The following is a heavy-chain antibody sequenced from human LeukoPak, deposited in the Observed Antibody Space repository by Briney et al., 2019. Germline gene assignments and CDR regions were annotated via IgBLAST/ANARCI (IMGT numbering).Heavy chain of an antibody. V-gene: IGHV4-59*12. CDR3: AREGEYFDL. CDR1: GGSISSYY. Sequence: SETLSLTCAVYGGSISSYYWTWIRQPPGKGLEWIGYIYYSGSTYYNPSLKSRVTISVDTSKNQFSLKLSSVTAADTAVYYCAREGEYFDLWGRGTLVTVSS. CDR2: IYYSGST. J-gene: IGHJ2*01. D-gene: IGHD1-26*01.